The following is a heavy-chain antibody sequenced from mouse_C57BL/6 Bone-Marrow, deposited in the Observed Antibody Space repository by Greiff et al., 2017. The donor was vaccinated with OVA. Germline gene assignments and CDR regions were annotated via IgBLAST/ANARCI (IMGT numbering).Heavy chain of an antibody. CDR3: ARNDYSNYAFWYFDV. J-gene: IGHJ1*03. CDR1: GFSLTSYG. CDR2: IWSGGST. D-gene: IGHD2-5*01. Sequence: QVQLQQSGPGLVQPSQSLSITCTVSGFSLTSYGVHWVRQSPGKGLEWLGVIWSGGSTDYNAAFISRLSISKDNSKSQVFFKMNSLQADDTAIYYCARNDYSNYAFWYFDVWGTGTTVTVSS. V-gene: IGHV2-2*01.